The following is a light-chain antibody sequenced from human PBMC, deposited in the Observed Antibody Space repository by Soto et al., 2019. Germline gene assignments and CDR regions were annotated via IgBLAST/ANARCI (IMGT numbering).Light chain of an antibody. Sequence: DIQMTQSPSSLSAFMGDRVTITCRASQGIRSHLNWFQQKPGKAPKLLIYTASTLDSGATPRFSGSGSGTDYTLTISSLEPEDSANYYCKQNEKSRALSFGGGTMVEIK. CDR2: TAS. V-gene: IGKV1-39*01. J-gene: IGKJ4*01. CDR3: KQNEKSRALS. CDR1: QGIRSH.